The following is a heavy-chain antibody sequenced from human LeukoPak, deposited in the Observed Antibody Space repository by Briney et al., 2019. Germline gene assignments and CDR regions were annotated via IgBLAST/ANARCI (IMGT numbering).Heavy chain of an antibody. CDR2: VYYSGST. J-gene: IGHJ4*02. Sequence: SETLSLTCTVSGGSISSSSYYWGWIRQPPGKGLVWIGSVYYSGSTYYNPSLKSRVTISVDTSKNQFSLKLSSVTAADTAVYYCARGVRITMVRGVIITNYFDYWGQGTLVTVSS. D-gene: IGHD3-10*01. V-gene: IGHV4-39*01. CDR3: ARGVRITMVRGVIITNYFDY. CDR1: GGSISSSSYY.